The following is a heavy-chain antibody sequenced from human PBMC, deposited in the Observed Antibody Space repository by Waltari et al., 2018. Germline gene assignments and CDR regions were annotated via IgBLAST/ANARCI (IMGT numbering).Heavy chain of an antibody. Sequence: QVQLVESGGGVVQPGRSLRLSCAAPGFTFSSSAMHWVRQAPGKGLEWVAVISFDGSNKYYADSVKGRFTISRDNSKNTLYLQMNSLRAEDMAVYYCARDTVDSGYVGFYFDYWGQGTLVTVSS. V-gene: IGHV3-30-3*01. CDR1: GFTFSSSA. D-gene: IGHD5-12*01. CDR2: ISFDGSNK. CDR3: ARDTVDSGYVGFYFDY. J-gene: IGHJ4*02.